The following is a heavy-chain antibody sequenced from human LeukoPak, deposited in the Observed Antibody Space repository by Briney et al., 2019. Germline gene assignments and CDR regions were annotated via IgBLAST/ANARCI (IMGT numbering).Heavy chain of an antibody. CDR3: ARDPAKYSSSWQFDP. D-gene: IGHD6-13*01. Sequence: ASVKVSCKASGYTFTSYYMHWVRQAPGQGLEWMGIINPSGGSTSYAQKFQGRVTMTRDTSTSTVYMELSSLRSEDTAVYYCARDPAKYSSSWQFDPWGQGTLVTVSS. CDR1: GYTFTSYY. V-gene: IGHV1-46*01. J-gene: IGHJ5*02. CDR2: INPSGGST.